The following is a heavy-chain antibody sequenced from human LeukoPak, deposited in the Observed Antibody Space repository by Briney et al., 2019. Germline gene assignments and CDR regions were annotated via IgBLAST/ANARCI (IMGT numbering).Heavy chain of an antibody. Sequence: ASVKVSCKASGYTFTTSAMNWVRQAPGQGLGWMGWINPNSGGTNYAQKFQGWVTMTRDTSISTAYMELSRLRSDDTAVYYCARGTIFGFYYFDYWGQGTLVTVSS. D-gene: IGHD3-3*01. CDR2: INPNSGGT. CDR3: ARGTIFGFYYFDY. J-gene: IGHJ4*02. CDR1: GYTFTTSA. V-gene: IGHV1-2*04.